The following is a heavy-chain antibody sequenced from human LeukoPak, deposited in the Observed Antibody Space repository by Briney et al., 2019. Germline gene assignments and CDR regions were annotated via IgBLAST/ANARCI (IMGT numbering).Heavy chain of an antibody. CDR3: ARDHRQQLVSPGDY. J-gene: IGHJ4*02. CDR2: ISSSSSYI. CDR1: GFTFSSYS. D-gene: IGHD6-13*01. Sequence: GGSLRLSCAASGFTFSSYSMNWVRQAPGKGLEWVSSISSSSSYIYYADSVKGRFTISRDNAKNSLYLQMNSLRAEDTAVYYCARDHRQQLVSPGDYWGQGTLVTVSS. V-gene: IGHV3-21*01.